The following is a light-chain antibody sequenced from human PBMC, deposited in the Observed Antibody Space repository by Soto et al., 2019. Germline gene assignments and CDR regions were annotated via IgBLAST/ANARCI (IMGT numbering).Light chain of an antibody. Sequence: EIVMTQSPSTLAVSHGERATLXXRDSQSVSSNLAWYQQKPGQPPRLIXNGASTRATGIPARFSGSRSGTEFTLTISSLQSEVFAVYYCQLYNHWPTETFGPGTKVD. CDR3: QLYNHWPTET. CDR2: GAS. V-gene: IGKV3-15*01. J-gene: IGKJ3*01. CDR1: QSVSSN.